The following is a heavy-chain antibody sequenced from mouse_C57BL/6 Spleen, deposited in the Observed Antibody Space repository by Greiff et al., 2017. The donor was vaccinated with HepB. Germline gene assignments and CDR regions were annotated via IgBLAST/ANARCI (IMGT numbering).Heavy chain of an antibody. J-gene: IGHJ4*01. CDR1: GFTFSSYA. Sequence: DVQLVESGGGLVKPGGSLKLSCAASGFTFSSYAMSWVRQTPEKRLEWVATISDGGSYTYYPDNVKGRFTISRDNAKNNLYLQMSHLKSEDTAMYYCARRINSNYEDYAMDYWGQGTSVTVSS. CDR2: ISDGGSYT. V-gene: IGHV5-4*01. D-gene: IGHD2-5*01. CDR3: ARRINSNYEDYAMDY.